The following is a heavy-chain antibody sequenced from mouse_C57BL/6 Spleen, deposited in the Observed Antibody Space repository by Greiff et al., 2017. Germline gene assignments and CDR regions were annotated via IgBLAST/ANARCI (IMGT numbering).Heavy chain of an antibody. CDR3: AISYYYGSSAWFAY. D-gene: IGHD1-1*01. CDR1: GFSLTSYG. CDR2: IWSGGST. Sequence: QVQLQQSGPGLVQPSQSLSITCTVSGFSLTSYGVHWVRQPPGKGLEWLGVIWSGGSTDYNAAFISRLSISKNNSKSQVFFKMNSLQADDTAIYYCAISYYYGSSAWFAYWGQGTLVTVSA. J-gene: IGHJ3*01. V-gene: IGHV2-4*01.